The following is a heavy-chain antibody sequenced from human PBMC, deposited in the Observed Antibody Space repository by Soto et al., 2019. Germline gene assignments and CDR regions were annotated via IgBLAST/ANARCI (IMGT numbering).Heavy chain of an antibody. CDR1: GYTFTSYG. D-gene: IGHD2-2*01. CDR2: ISAYNGNT. J-gene: IGHJ4*02. Sequence: QVQLVQSGAEVKKPGASVKVSCKASGYTFTSYGISWVRQAPGQGLEWMGWISAYNGNTNYALKLQGRVTMTTDTSTSTAYMELRSLRSDDTAVYYCARVPQLGLRPISEDYWGQGTLVTVSS. V-gene: IGHV1-18*01. CDR3: ARVPQLGLRPISEDY.